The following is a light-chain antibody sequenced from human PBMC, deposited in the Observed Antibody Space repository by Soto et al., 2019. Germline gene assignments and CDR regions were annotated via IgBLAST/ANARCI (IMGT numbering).Light chain of an antibody. CDR1: QSVTSNY. J-gene: IGKJ1*01. V-gene: IGKV3-20*01. CDR2: AAS. Sequence: EVVLTQSPGTVSLSPGERATLSCRASQSVTSNYLAWYQQKPGQAPRLLLDAASSRATGNPDRFSGSGSGTDFTRSISSLEPEDFAVYYCQQYRSSATWTFGQGTNVEIK. CDR3: QQYRSSATWT.